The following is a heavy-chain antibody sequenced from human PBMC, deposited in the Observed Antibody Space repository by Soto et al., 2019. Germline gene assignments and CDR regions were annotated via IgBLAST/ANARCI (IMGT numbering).Heavy chain of an antibody. CDR1: GDSVSSNSAA. D-gene: IGHD5-12*01. J-gene: IGHJ5*02. CDR2: TYYRSKWYN. V-gene: IGHV6-1*01. Sequence: PSQTLSLTCAISGDSVSSNSAAWNWIRQSPSRGLEWLGRTYYRSKWYNDYAVSVKSRITINPDTSKNQFSLQLNSVTPEDTAEYYCARDFWLVVDIVATKTGNWFDPWGQGIRVTVAS. CDR3: ARDFWLVVDIVATKTGNWFDP.